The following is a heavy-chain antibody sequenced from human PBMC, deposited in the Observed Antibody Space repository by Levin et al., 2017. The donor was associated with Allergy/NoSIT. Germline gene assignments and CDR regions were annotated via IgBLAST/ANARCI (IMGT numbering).Heavy chain of an antibody. CDR1: GFTFSSYA. Sequence: GGSLRLSCAASGFTFSSYAMHWVRQAPGKGLEWVAVISYDGSNKYYADSVKGRFTISRDNSKNTLYLQMNSLRAEDTAVYYCAREISSGWYGGDYWGQGTLVTVSS. D-gene: IGHD6-19*01. V-gene: IGHV3-30-3*01. CDR2: ISYDGSNK. CDR3: AREISSGWYGGDY. J-gene: IGHJ4*02.